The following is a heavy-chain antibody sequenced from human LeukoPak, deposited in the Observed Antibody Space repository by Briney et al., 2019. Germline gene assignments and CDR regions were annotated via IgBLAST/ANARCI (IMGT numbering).Heavy chain of an antibody. J-gene: IGHJ4*02. CDR2: IYGGGDT. CDR1: GFTVSSNY. CDR3: ARDGDSGSYSTFDY. V-gene: IGHV3-53*01. D-gene: IGHD1-26*01. Sequence: PGGSLRLSCAVSGFTVSSNYMSWVRQAPGKGLEWVSVIYGGGDTHYADSVKGRFTISRDNSKNTVYLQINSLTAEDTAVYYCARDGDSGSYSTFDYWGQGTLVTVSS.